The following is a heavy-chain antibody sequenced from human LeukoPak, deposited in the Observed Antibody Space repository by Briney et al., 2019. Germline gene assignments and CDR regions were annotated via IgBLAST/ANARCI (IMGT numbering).Heavy chain of an antibody. J-gene: IGHJ6*04. CDR3: AKPPGWYYYYYGMDV. CDR1: GFTFSSYA. D-gene: IGHD6-19*01. CDR2: ISGSGGST. V-gene: IGHV3-23*01. Sequence: GGSLRLSCAASGFTFSSYAMSWVRQAPGKGLEWVSAISGSGGSTYYADSVKGRFTISRDNSKNTLYLQMNSLRAEDTAVYYCAKPPGWYYYYYGMDVWGKGTTVTVSS.